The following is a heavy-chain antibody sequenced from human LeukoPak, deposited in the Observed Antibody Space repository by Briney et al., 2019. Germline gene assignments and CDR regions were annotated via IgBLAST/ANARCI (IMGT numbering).Heavy chain of an antibody. CDR1: GFTFSSYG. J-gene: IGHJ4*02. D-gene: IGHD3-10*01. CDR2: ISGSGGST. Sequence: HPGGSLRLSCAASGFTFSSYGMSWVRQAPGKGLEWVSAISGSGGSTYYADSVKGRFTISRDNSKNTLYLQMNSLRAEDTAVYYCARGGPSISGSGSYYLFDYWGQGTLVTVSS. V-gene: IGHV3-23*01. CDR3: ARGGPSISGSGSYYLFDY.